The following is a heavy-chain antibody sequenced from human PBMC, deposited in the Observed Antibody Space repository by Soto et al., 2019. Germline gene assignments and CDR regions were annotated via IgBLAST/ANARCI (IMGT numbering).Heavy chain of an antibody. CDR3: ARRPNITMVRGPNEPHYYYYGMDV. CDR2: IIPIFGTA. CDR1: GGTFSSYA. D-gene: IGHD3-10*01. V-gene: IGHV1-69*13. Sequence: ASVKVSCKASGGTFSSYAISWVRQAPGQGLEWMGGIIPIFGTANYAQKFQGRVTITADESTSTAYMELSSLRSEDTAVYYCARRPNITMVRGPNEPHYYYYGMDVWGQGTTVTVSS. J-gene: IGHJ6*02.